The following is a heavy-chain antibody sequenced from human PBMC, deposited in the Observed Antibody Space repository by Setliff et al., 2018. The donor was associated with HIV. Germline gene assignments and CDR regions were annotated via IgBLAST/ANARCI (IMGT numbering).Heavy chain of an antibody. D-gene: IGHD4-4*01. CDR3: VRDLDEAVKDADSYFPLDL. CDR1: GFTFSYYS. Sequence: GSLRLSCAASGFTFSYYSMNWVRQAPGKGLEWVSSITSNTDYISYADSVKGRFTITRDNAKNSLYLQMNSLGGEDTAVYYCVRDLDEAVKDADSYFPLDLWGQGTLVTVSS. CDR2: ITSNTDYI. J-gene: IGHJ5*02. V-gene: IGHV3-21*04.